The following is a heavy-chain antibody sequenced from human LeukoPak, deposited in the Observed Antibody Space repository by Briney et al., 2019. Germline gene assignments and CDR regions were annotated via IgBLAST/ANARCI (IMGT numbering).Heavy chain of an antibody. CDR2: MNPNSGNT. Sequence: GASVKVSCKASGYTFTSYGINWVRQATGQGLEWMGWMNPNSGNTGYAQKFQGRVTMTRNTSISTAYMELSSLRSEDTAVYYCARGRKRPRASTIFGVVTQGGSYYYYMDVWGKGTTVTVSS. D-gene: IGHD3-3*01. CDR3: ARGRKRPRASTIFGVVTQGGSYYYYMDV. V-gene: IGHV1-8*02. J-gene: IGHJ6*03. CDR1: GYTFTSYG.